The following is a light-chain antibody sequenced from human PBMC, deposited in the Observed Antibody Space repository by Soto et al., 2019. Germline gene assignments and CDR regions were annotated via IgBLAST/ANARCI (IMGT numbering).Light chain of an antibody. CDR1: SSDVGSYNL. V-gene: IGLV2-23*01. J-gene: IGLJ2*01. Sequence: QSALTQPASVSGSPGQSITISCTGTSSDVGSYNLVSWYQQHPGKAPKLMIYEGSKRPSGVSNRFSGSKSGNTATLTISGLQAEDEADYYCYSYAGSSTLVFGGGTQLTVL. CDR2: EGS. CDR3: YSYAGSSTLV.